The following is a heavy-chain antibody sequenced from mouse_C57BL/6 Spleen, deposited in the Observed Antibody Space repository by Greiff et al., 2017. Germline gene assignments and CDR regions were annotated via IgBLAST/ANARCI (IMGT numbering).Heavy chain of an antibody. CDR3: AEYYYAMDY. V-gene: IGHV3-6*01. J-gene: IGHJ4*01. CDR1: GYSITSGCY. CDR2: ISYDGSN. Sequence: EVHLVESGPGLVKPSQSLYLTCSVTGYSITSGCYWNWIRKFPGNKLEWMVFISYDGSNNYNPALKNRISITRDTSTNQFFLNLNSVTTEYTATYYCAEYYYAMDYWGQGTSVTVSS.